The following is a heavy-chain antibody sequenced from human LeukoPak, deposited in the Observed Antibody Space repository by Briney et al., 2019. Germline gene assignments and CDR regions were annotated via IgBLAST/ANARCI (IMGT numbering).Heavy chain of an antibody. J-gene: IGHJ5*02. V-gene: IGHV3-48*01. D-gene: IGHD3-10*01. Sequence: GGSLRLSCAASGFTFSSYSMNWVRQAPGKGLEWVSYISSSSSTIYYADSVKGRFTISRDNAKNSLYLQMNSLRAEDTALYYCLQYGAGSTWGQGILVTVSS. CDR1: GFTFSSYS. CDR3: LQYGAGST. CDR2: ISSSSSTI.